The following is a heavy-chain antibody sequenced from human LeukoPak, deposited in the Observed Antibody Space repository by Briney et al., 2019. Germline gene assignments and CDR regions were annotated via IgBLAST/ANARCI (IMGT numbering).Heavy chain of an antibody. V-gene: IGHV4-34*01. CDR2: INHSGST. J-gene: IGHJ4*02. Sequence: SETLSLTCAVYGGSFSGYYWSWIRQPPGKGLEWIGEINHSGSTNYNPSLKSRVTISVDTSKNQFSLKLSSVTAADTAVYYCAREASGLAAAGTDYWGQGTLVTVSS. CDR3: AREASGLAAAGTDY. D-gene: IGHD6-13*01. CDR1: GGSFSGYY.